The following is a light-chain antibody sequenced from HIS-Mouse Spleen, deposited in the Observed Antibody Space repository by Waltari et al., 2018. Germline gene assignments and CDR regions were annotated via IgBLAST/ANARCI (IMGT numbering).Light chain of an antibody. Sequence: QSALTQPASVSGSPGQPITISCTATSSDVCGYNYVSWYQQHPGKAPKLMIYDVSNRPSGVSNRFSGSKSGNTASLTISGLQAEDEADYYCSSYTSSSPLFGGGTKLTVL. CDR1: SSDVCGYNY. CDR2: DVS. CDR3: SSYTSSSPL. J-gene: IGLJ2*01. V-gene: IGLV2-14*03.